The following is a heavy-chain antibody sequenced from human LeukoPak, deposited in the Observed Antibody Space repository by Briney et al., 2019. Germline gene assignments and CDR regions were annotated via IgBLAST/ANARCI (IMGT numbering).Heavy chain of an antibody. V-gene: IGHV3-30*04. D-gene: IGHD3-10*01. CDR1: GFTFNSYH. J-gene: IGHJ4*02. CDR3: ARDYNGHWSVDY. CDR2: ISPNGNNK. Sequence: GSLRLSCAASGFTFNSYHIHWVRQAPGKGLEWVALISPNGNNKHYADSVKGRFTLSRDNSKNTLNLQMNSLRVEDTALYYCARDYNGHWSVDYRGQGTLVTVSS.